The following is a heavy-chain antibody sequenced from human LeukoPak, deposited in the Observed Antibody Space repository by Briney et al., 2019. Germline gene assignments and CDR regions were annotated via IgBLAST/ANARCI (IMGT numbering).Heavy chain of an antibody. CDR2: IYSGNT. V-gene: IGHV4-4*07. D-gene: IGHD5-24*01. CDR1: GGSISSYY. CDR3: AGRLWRRDGYNISAFDI. Sequence: SETLSLTCAVSGGSISSYYWSWIRQPAGKGLEWIGRIYSGNTNFNLSLKSRVTMSVDTSKNQLSLKLSSVTAADTAVYYCAGRLWRRDGYNISAFDIWGQGTMVTVSS. J-gene: IGHJ3*02.